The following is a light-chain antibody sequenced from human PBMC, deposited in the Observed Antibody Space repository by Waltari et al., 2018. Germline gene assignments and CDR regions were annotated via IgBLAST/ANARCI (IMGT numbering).Light chain of an antibody. CDR1: EDIMNH. CDR2: DSA. J-gene: IGKJ5*01. V-gene: IGKV1-33*01. CDR3: QQYNHFPPT. Sequence: DFQMTQSPSSLSASVGDRVTITCRATEDIMNHLNWYHQKPGKAPKLLIYDSAHLHTGGSSRFRGSGSGTHFSLTIDNLQPEDLGTYYCQQYNHFPPTCGQGTRLEI.